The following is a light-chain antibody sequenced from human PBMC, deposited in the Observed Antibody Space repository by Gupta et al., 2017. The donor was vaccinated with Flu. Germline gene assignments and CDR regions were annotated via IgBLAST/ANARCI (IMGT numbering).Light chain of an antibody. V-gene: IGKV1-9*01. CDR2: ETS. Sequence: DIQLTQSPYFLSASVGDRVIITFRASQGIDSHLVWYQKKPGKAPKLLIYETSTLKSGVPSMFSGSGSGTEFTLTITSLQPEDFATYYCQQVKSYPLTFGGGTKVEIK. J-gene: IGKJ4*01. CDR1: QGIDSH. CDR3: QQVKSYPLT.